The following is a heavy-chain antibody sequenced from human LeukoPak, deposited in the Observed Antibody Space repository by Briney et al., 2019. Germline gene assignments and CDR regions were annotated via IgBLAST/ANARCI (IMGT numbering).Heavy chain of an antibody. CDR3: ASRGTYAGAFDY. V-gene: IGHV4-38-2*02. J-gene: IGHJ4*02. CDR2: IYHSGST. CDR1: GYSISNAYY. Sequence: SETLSLTCTVSGYSISNAYYWGWIRQSPGKGLEWIGSIYHSGSTYYNPSLKSRVTISLDTSKNQFSLKLSSVTAADTAVYYCASRGTYAGAFDYWGQGTLVTVSS. D-gene: IGHD3-16*01.